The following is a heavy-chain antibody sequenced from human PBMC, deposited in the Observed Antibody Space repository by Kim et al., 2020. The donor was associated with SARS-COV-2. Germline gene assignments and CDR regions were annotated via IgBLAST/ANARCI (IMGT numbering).Heavy chain of an antibody. CDR2: ISYDGSNK. CDR1: GFTFSSYA. J-gene: IGHJ3*02. CDR3: ARVSGSYVGAFDI. Sequence: GGSLRLSCAASGFTFSSYAMHWVRQAPGKGLEWVAVISYDGSNKYYADSVKGRFTISRDNSKNTLYLQMNSLRAEDTAVYYSARVSGSYVGAFDIWGQG. D-gene: IGHD1-26*01. V-gene: IGHV3-30-3*01.